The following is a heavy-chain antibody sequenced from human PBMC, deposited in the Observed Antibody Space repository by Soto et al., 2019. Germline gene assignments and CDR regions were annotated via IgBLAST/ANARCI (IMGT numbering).Heavy chain of an antibody. CDR2: ISAYNGKA. CDR1: GYTFTSYG. Sequence: ASVKVSCKASGYTFTSYGISWVRQAPGQGLEWMGWISAYNGKANYAQKFQGRVTITADESTSTAYMELSSLRSEDTAVYYCARVREGATRARSSYYYGMDVWGQGITVTVSS. CDR3: ARVREGATRARSSYYYGMDV. J-gene: IGHJ6*02. D-gene: IGHD1-26*01. V-gene: IGHV1-18*01.